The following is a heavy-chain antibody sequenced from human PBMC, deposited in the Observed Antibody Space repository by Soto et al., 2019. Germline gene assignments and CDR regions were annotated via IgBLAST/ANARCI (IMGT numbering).Heavy chain of an antibody. V-gene: IGHV3-30*02. J-gene: IGHJ3*01. D-gene: IGHD2-15*01. Sequence: DSVKGRFTISRDNSKDTLYLQMNSLRAEDTAVYYCAKNLRWYDDNAFDFGAQGTMVTVSS. CDR3: AKNLRWYDDNAFDF.